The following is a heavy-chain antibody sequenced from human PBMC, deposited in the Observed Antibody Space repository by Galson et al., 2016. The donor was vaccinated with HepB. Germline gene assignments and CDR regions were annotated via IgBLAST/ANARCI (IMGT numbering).Heavy chain of an antibody. V-gene: IGHV3-74*01. CDR3: ARDQSESGPTTVDY. J-gene: IGHJ4*02. CDR1: GFNFRTWW. CDR2: INTDETNT. D-gene: IGHD4-11*01. Sequence: SLRLSCAASGFNFRTWWMHWVRQAPGKGLEWVSCINTDETNTKYADSVKGRFTVSRDNAKNILYLQMSSLTAEDTAVYYCARDQSESGPTTVDYWGQGTLVTVS.